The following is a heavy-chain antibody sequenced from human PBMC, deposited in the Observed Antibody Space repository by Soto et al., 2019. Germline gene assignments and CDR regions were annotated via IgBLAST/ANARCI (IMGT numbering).Heavy chain of an antibody. D-gene: IGHD2-15*01. Sequence: GASVKVSCKTSGFTFSNSAVQWVRQARGQRLEWMAWIVVGSGNTKYAQKFQERVTITRDMSTSTVHMELSSLRTDDTAVYYCVAGLYSGGSCCSFDSWGQGTMVTVSS. CDR2: IVVGSGNT. CDR1: GFTFSNSA. V-gene: IGHV1-58*01. CDR3: VAGLYSGGSCCSFDS. J-gene: IGHJ3*02.